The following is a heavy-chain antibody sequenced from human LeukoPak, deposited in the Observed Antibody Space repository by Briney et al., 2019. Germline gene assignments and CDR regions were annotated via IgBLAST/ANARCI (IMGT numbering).Heavy chain of an antibody. D-gene: IGHD5-18*01. CDR1: GFTFSSYS. Sequence: GGSLRLSCAASGFTFSSYSMSWVRQAPGKGLNWVSAISDSGGSTYYADSVKGRFTISRDNSKNTLHLQMNSLRAEDTAVYYCAKRSDGYSGFDYWGQGTLVTLSS. CDR3: AKRSDGYSGFDY. CDR2: ISDSGGST. V-gene: IGHV3-23*01. J-gene: IGHJ4*02.